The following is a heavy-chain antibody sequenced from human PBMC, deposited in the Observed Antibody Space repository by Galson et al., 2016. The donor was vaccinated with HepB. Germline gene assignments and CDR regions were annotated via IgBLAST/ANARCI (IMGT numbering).Heavy chain of an antibody. CDR3: AKDRGGRVDTRTLDY. D-gene: IGHD5-18*01. CDR2: IGGSDTGT. V-gene: IGHV3-23*01. CDR1: GITFSNYA. Sequence: SLRLSCAASGITFSNYAMHWVRQAPGEGLEWVSGIGGSDTGTYYADSVRGRFTISRDNSKNTLYLQMNSLRAGDAAVYYCAKDRGGRVDTRTLDYWGQGTLVTVSS. J-gene: IGHJ4*02.